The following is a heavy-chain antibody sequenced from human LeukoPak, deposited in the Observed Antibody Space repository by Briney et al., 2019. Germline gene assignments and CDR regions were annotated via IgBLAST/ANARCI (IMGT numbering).Heavy chain of an antibody. V-gene: IGHV1-2*02. D-gene: IGHD3-22*01. CDR1: GYTFTGYY. CDR3: ARAGRGTMIVVVIPSPFDP. CDR2: INPNSGGT. Sequence: GASVKVSCKASGYTFTGYYMHWVRQAPGQGLEWMGWINPNSGGTNYAQKFQGRVTMTRDTSISTAYMELSRLRSDDTAVYYCARAGRGTMIVVVIPSPFDPWGQGTLVTVSS. J-gene: IGHJ5*02.